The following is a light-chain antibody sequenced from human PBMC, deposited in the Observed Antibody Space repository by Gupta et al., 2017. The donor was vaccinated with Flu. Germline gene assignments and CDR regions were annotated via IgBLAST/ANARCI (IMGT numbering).Light chain of an antibody. CDR1: SDSIASNY. CDR2: EDN. Sequence: NFMLTQPHSMSESPGKTVTISCTRSSDSIASNYVHWYQQRPGTSPTTVIYEDNQRPSGVPDRFSGSIDRSSNSASLTISGLKTEDEADYYCQSYEVFGGGTKLTVL. J-gene: IGLJ2*01. V-gene: IGLV6-57*01. CDR3: QSYEV.